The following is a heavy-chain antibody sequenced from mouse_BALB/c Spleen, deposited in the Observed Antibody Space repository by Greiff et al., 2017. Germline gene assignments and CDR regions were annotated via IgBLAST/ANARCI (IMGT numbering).Heavy chain of an antibody. CDR1: GFNIKDYY. D-gene: IGHD2-1*01. CDR3: ARGGGNYAWFAY. J-gene: IGHJ3*01. CDR2: IDPENGNT. V-gene: IGHV14-1*02. Sequence: VQLKESGAELVRPGALVKLSCKASGFNIKDYYMHWVKQRPEQGLEWIGWIDPENGNTIYDPKFQGKASITADTSSNTAYLQLSSLTSEDTAVYYCARGGGNYAWFAYWGQGTLVTVSA.